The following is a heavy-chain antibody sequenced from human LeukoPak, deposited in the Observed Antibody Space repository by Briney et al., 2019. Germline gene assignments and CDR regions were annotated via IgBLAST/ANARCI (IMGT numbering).Heavy chain of an antibody. CDR2: IYPGDSDT. J-gene: IGHJ4*02. CDR3: ARLVDTAMGAFDY. Sequence: GESLKISCKGFGYTFTNYWIGWVRQMPGKGLEWMGIIYPGDSDTRYSPSFQGQVTISADKSVTTAYLQWSSLKASDTAMYYCARLVDTAMGAFDYWGQGTLVTVSS. CDR1: GYTFTNYW. D-gene: IGHD5-18*01. V-gene: IGHV5-51*01.